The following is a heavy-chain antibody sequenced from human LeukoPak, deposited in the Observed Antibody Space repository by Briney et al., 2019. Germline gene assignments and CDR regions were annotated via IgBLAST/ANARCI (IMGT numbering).Heavy chain of an antibody. CDR3: VRGGYRGFDYEY. V-gene: IGHV3-21*01. CDR1: GFTCSTYS. D-gene: IGHD5-12*01. J-gene: IGHJ4*02. Sequence: VGSLRISCAASGFTCSTYSLNWLGLAPVKVLDSVSSISPDSNYKYYVDSVKGRFTISRDNAKSSLYLQMNSLRAEDTAVYYCVRGGYRGFDYEYWGQGTLVTVSS. CDR2: ISPDSNYK.